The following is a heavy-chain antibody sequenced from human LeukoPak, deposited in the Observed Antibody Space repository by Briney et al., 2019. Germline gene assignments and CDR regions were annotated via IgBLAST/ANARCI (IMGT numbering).Heavy chain of an antibody. CDR2: IYYSGST. Sequence: SETLSLTCTVSGGSISSYYLSWIRQPPGKGLEWIRYIYYSGSTNYNPSLKSRVTISVDSSKNKYSPKLSSVTAADTAVDYCARNPVYYYDSSGYPLYYYYYMDVWGKGTTVTVSS. J-gene: IGHJ6*03. V-gene: IGHV4-59*01. CDR3: ARNPVYYYDSSGYPLYYYYYMDV. CDR1: GGSISSYY. D-gene: IGHD3-22*01.